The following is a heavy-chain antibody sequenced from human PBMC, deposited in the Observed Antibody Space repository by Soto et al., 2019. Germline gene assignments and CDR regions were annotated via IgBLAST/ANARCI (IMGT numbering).Heavy chain of an antibody. Sequence: EVQLVESGGGLVQPGGSLRLSCAASGFTFSSYWMSWVRQAPGKGLEWVAIIKQDGSEKYYVDSVKGRFTISRDNAKNSLYLQMNSLRAEDTAVYYCARELGTTGTTPSLSYYMDVWGKGTTVTVSS. CDR3: ARELGTTGTTPSLSYYMDV. CDR2: IKQDGSEK. J-gene: IGHJ6*03. D-gene: IGHD1-1*01. CDR1: GFTFSSYW. V-gene: IGHV3-7*01.